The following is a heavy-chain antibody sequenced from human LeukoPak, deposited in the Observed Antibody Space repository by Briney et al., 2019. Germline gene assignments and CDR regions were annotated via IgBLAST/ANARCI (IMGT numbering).Heavy chain of an antibody. CDR3: ARDLRQVIWGFFDY. Sequence: PPGGSLRLACEVSGLTFDSFGLSWVRQAPGKGPEWIAYISGSSVAIYYADSVKGRFTISRDNAKNSLSLQMNSLRAEDTAVYYCARDLRQVIWGFFDYWGQGTLVTVSS. D-gene: IGHD2-21*01. V-gene: IGHV3-48*01. CDR2: ISGSSVAI. CDR1: GLTFDSFG. J-gene: IGHJ4*02.